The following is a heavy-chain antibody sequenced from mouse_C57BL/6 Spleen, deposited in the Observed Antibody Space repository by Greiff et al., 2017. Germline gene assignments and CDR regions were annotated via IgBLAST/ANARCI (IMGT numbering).Heavy chain of an antibody. D-gene: IGHD4-1*01. CDR3: ARSELGPDFDY. CDR1: GYAFSSYW. CDR2: LYPGDGDT. J-gene: IGHJ2*01. Sequence: QVQLKESGAELVKPGASVKISCKASGYAFSSYWMNWVKQRPGKGLEWIGQLYPGDGDTNYNGKFKGKATLTADKSSSTAYMQLSSLTSEDSAVYFCARSELGPDFDYWGQGTTLTVSS. V-gene: IGHV1-80*01.